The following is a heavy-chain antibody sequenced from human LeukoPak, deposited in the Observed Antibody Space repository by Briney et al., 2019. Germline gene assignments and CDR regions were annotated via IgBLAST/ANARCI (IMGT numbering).Heavy chain of an antibody. CDR2: IYTSGST. CDR1: GGSISSGSYY. J-gene: IGHJ6*03. D-gene: IGHD3-10*01. V-gene: IGHV4-61*02. CDR3: ARRPYYYGSGSYYYYYMDV. Sequence: SETLSLTCTVSGGSISSGSYYWSWIRQPAGKGLEWIGRIYTSGSTNYNPSLKSRFTISVATSKNQFSLKLSSVTAADTAVYYCARRPYYYGSGSYYYYYMDVWGKGTTVTVSS.